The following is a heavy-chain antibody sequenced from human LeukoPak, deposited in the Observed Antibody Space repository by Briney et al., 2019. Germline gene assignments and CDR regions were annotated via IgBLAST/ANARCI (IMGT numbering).Heavy chain of an antibody. CDR1: GYTFTSYG. Sequence: ASVKVSCKASGYTFTSYGISWVRQAPGQGLEWMGWMNPNSGNTGYAQKFQGRVTMTRNTSISTAYMELSSLRSEDTAVYYCARGRRDYVWGSYRPYHCDYWGQGALVTVSS. CDR2: MNPNSGNT. J-gene: IGHJ4*02. D-gene: IGHD3-16*02. V-gene: IGHV1-8*02. CDR3: ARGRRDYVWGSYRPYHCDY.